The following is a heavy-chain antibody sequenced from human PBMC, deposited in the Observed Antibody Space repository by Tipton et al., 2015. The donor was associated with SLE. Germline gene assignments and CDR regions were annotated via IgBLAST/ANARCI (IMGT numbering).Heavy chain of an antibody. J-gene: IGHJ4*02. CDR2: IIPTFGTA. V-gene: IGHV1-69*18. CDR3: AIGERFRAQFDY. Sequence: QLVQSGPEVKKPGSSVKVSCKASGGTFSSYAISWVRQAPGQGLEWMGRIIPTFGTANYAQKFQGRVTITTDESTSTAYMELSSLRSEDTAVYYCAIGERFRAQFDYWGQGTLVTVSS. D-gene: IGHD3-10*01. CDR1: GGTFSSYA.